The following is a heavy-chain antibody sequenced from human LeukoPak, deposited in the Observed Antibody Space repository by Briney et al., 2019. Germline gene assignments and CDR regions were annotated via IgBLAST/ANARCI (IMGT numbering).Heavy chain of an antibody. J-gene: IGHJ4*02. CDR3: ARDRSTVAAWVDY. V-gene: IGHV3-48*03. D-gene: IGHD4-23*01. Sequence: PGGSLRLSCAASGFTFSSYEMNWVRQAPGKGLEWVSYISGSGSTIYYADSVKGRSTISRDNAKNSLYLQMNSLRAEDTAVYYCARDRSTVAAWVDYWGQGTLATVSS. CDR2: ISGSGSTI. CDR1: GFTFSSYE.